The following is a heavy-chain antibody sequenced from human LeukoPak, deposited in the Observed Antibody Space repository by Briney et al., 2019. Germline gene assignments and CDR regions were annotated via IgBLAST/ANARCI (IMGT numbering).Heavy chain of an antibody. CDR1: GYSFTTYW. V-gene: IGHV5-51*01. D-gene: IGHD3-16*01. J-gene: IGHJ5*02. Sequence: GESLKISCKGSGYSFTTYWIGWVRQMPGKGLEWMGTIYPGDSDARYGPSFQGQVTISVDKSINTAYLQWSSLKASDTAMYYCARQITFGGVEFDPWGQGTLVTVSS. CDR2: IYPGDSDA. CDR3: ARQITFGGVEFDP.